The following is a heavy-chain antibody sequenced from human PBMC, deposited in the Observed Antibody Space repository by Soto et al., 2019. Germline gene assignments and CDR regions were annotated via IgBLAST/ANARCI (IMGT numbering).Heavy chain of an antibody. J-gene: IGHJ4*02. V-gene: IGHV4-31*03. CDR3: VRGGGYDAFDH. Sequence: PSETLSLTCTVSGGSIRSGGYYWSWVRQNPRRGLEWIGNIYYSGNTYYNPSLKSRLTISVDTSKNQFSLNLSSVTAADMAVYYCVRGGGYDAFDHWGQGVPVTAPQ. D-gene: IGHD5-12*01. CDR1: GGSIRSGGYY. CDR2: IYYSGNT.